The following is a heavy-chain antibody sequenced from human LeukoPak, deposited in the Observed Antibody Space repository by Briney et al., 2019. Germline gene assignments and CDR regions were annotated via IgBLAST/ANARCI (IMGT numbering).Heavy chain of an antibody. J-gene: IGHJ4*02. D-gene: IGHD6-13*01. CDR1: GFTVSSNY. Sequence: GGSLRLSCAASGFTVSSNYMSWVRQAPGKGLEWVSVIYSGGSTYYADSAKGRFTISRHNSKNTLYLQMNSLRAEDTAVYYCARAKAAARRFWYYFDYWGQGTLVTVSS. CDR3: ARAKAAARRFWYYFDY. CDR2: IYSGGST. V-gene: IGHV3-53*04.